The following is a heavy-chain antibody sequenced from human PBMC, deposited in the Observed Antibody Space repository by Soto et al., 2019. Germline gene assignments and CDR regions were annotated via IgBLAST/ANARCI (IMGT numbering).Heavy chain of an antibody. CDR3: TGSSGWYLGTFDY. V-gene: IGHV3-23*01. CDR1: GFTFSSYA. CDR2: ISGSGGST. J-gene: IGHJ4*02. D-gene: IGHD6-19*01. Sequence: PGGSLRLSCAASGFTFSSYAMSWVRQAPGKGLEWVSAISGSGGSTYYADSVKGRFTISRDNSKNTLYLQMNSLRAEDTAVYYCTGSSGWYLGTFDYWGQGTLVTVSS.